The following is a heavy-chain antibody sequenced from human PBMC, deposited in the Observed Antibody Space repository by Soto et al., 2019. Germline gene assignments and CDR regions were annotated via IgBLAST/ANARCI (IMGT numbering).Heavy chain of an antibody. Sequence: QVQLVQSGAEVKKPGASVKVSCKASGYTFTSYGISWVRQAPGQGLEWMGWISAYNGNTNYAQKLQGRVTMTTDTSTRTAYMELRSLGADDTAVYYWASDMGHRWGPEYSSGNYYYYYGVDVWGRGTTVTVSS. V-gene: IGHV1-18*01. CDR2: ISAYNGNT. J-gene: IGHJ6*02. CDR1: GYTFTSYG. CDR3: ASDMGHRWGPEYSSGNYYYYYGVDV. D-gene: IGHD5-18*01.